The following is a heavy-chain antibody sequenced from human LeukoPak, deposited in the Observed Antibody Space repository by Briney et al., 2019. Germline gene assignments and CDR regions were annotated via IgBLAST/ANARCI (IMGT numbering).Heavy chain of an antibody. V-gene: IGHV4-34*01. CDR3: ATLSIAAAGTDDY. Sequence: SETLSLTCAVYGGSFSGYYWSWIRQPPGKGLEWIGSIYHSGSTYYNPSLKSRVTISVDTSKNQFSLKLSSVTAADTAVYYCATLSIAAAGTDDYWGQGTLVTVSS. J-gene: IGHJ4*02. D-gene: IGHD6-13*01. CDR1: GGSFSGYY. CDR2: IYHSGST.